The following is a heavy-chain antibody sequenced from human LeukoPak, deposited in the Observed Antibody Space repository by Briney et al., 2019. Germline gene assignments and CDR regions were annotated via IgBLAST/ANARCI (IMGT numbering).Heavy chain of an antibody. J-gene: IGHJ1*01. CDR2: IYPGDSDT. CDR1: GYSFTSYW. D-gene: IGHD2-2*02. V-gene: IGHV5-51*01. CDR3: VGCSSTSCYSAARGYFQH. Sequence: GESLKISCKGSGYSFTSYWIGWVRQMPGKGLEWMGIIYPGDSDTRYSPSFQGQVTISADKSIGTAYLQWSSLKASDTAMYYCVGCSSTSCYSAARGYFQHWGQGTLVTVSS.